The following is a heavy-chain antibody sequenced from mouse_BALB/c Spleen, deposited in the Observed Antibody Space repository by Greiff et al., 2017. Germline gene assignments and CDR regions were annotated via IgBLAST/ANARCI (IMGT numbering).Heavy chain of an antibody. CDR2: ISSGGSYT. D-gene: IGHD2-1*01. CDR3: ARHGNYFGY. J-gene: IGHJ2*01. CDR1: GFTFSSYG. Sequence: DVMLVESGGDLVKPGGSLKLSFAASGFTFSSYGMSWVRQTPDKRLEWVATISSGGSYTYYPDSVKGRFTISRDNAKNTLYLQMSSLKSEDTAMYYCARHGNYFGYWGQGTTLTVSS. V-gene: IGHV5-6*02.